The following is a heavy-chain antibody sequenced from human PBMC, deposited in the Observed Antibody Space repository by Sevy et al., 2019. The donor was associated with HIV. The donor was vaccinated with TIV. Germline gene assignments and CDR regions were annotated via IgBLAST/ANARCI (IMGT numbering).Heavy chain of an antibody. CDR3: ARDTMGSSFSLYNWFDP. Sequence: ASVKVSCKASGYTFTSYGISWVRQAPGQGLEWMGWIRAYNGNTNCAQKLQGRVTMPTDTSTSTAYMELRSLRSDDTAVYYCARDTMGSSFSLYNWFDPWGQGTLVTVSS. CDR1: GYTFTSYG. D-gene: IGHD6-13*01. CDR2: IRAYNGNT. V-gene: IGHV1-18*01. J-gene: IGHJ5*02.